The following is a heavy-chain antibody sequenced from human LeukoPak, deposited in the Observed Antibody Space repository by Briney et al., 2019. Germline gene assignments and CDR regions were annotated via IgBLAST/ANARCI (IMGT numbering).Heavy chain of an antibody. CDR1: GGSISSHY. Sequence: SETLSLTCTVSGGSISSHYWSWIRKPPGKGLEWIGYISYIGSTNYSPSLKSRVTISVDSSKNQFSLRLTSVTAADTAVYYCAGDHLALNALDIWGQGTMVTVSS. J-gene: IGHJ3*02. CDR3: AGDHLALNALDI. V-gene: IGHV4-59*11. CDR2: ISYIGST.